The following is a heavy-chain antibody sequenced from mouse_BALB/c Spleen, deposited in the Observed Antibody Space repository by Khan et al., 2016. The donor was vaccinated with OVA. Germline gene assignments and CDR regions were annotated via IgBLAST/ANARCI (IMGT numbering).Heavy chain of an antibody. CDR3: ARGLRYFDY. CDR2: ITYSGST. CDR1: GYSITSAYA. V-gene: IGHV3-2*02. D-gene: IGHD3-1*01. Sequence: EVQLQESGPGLVKPSQSLSLTCTVTGYSITSAYAWNWIRQFPGDKLEWMGYITYSGSTNYSPSLKSRISITRDTSKNQFFLQLNSVTTEDTATYYCARGLRYFDYWGQGTTLTVSS. J-gene: IGHJ2*01.